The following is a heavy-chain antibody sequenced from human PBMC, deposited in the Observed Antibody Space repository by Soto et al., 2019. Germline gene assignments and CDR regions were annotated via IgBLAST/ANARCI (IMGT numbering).Heavy chain of an antibody. J-gene: IGHJ3*02. CDR1: VFTFSSYS. V-gene: IGHV3-21*01. Sequence: PWGSLLVSCASSVFTFSSYSMNWVRQAPGKGLEWVSSISSSSSYIYYADSVKGRFTISIDNAKNSLYLQMNSLRAEDTAVYYCARDTTLHAFDIWGQGTMVTVSS. CDR2: ISSSSSYI. CDR3: ARDTTLHAFDI. D-gene: IGHD1-1*01.